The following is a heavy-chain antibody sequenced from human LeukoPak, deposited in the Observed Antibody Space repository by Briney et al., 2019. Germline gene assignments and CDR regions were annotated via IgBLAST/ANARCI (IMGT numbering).Heavy chain of an antibody. D-gene: IGHD1-26*01. CDR2: IYSGDTT. Sequence: GGSLRLSCAASGFTVSSYYMSWVRQAPGKGLERVSAIYSGDTTYYADSVKGRFTVSRDNSKNTLYLQMDSLRAEDTAAYYCARDRNRGSYFLDYWGQGTLVIVSS. V-gene: IGHV3-53*01. CDR1: GFTVSSYY. CDR3: ARDRNRGSYFLDY. J-gene: IGHJ4*02.